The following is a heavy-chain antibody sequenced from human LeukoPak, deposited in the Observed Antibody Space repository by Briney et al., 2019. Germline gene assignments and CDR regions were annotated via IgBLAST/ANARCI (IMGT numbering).Heavy chain of an antibody. Sequence: GGSLRLSCAASGFTFSNYGMHWVRQAPGKGLKWVAFIRYDGSTQYYADSVKGRFTISRDNAKNSLYLQMNSLRAEDTAVYYCARSPLRYFDWLSFDYWGQGTLVTVSS. CDR1: GFTFSNYG. J-gene: IGHJ4*02. D-gene: IGHD3-9*01. CDR3: ARSPLRYFDWLSFDY. CDR2: IRYDGSTQ. V-gene: IGHV3-33*08.